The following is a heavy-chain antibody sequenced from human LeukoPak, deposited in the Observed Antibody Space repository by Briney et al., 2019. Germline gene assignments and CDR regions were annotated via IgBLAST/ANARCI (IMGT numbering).Heavy chain of an antibody. V-gene: IGHV1-69*05. CDR3: ARWRGNNYGILTGYSHPYYYYYMDV. CDR1: GGTLISYA. Sequence: SVKVSCKASGGTLISYAIIWVRQAPGQGLECMGGIIPIFSRTNNAQKFQGRVTISTDESTNTAYMELSSLRSEDTAVYYCARWRGNNYGILTGYSHPYYYYYMDVWGKGTTVTVSS. D-gene: IGHD3-9*01. CDR2: IIPIFSRT. J-gene: IGHJ6*03.